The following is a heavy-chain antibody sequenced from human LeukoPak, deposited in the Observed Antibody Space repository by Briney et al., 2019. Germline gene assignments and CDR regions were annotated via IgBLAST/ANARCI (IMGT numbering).Heavy chain of an antibody. V-gene: IGHV3-9*01. J-gene: IGHJ4*02. Sequence: GGSLRLSCAASGFTFDDYAMHWVRQAPGKGLEWVSGISWNSGSIGYADSVKGRFTISRDNAKNSLYLQMNSLRAEDTALYYCAKDRSPVEATPIDYWGQGTLVTVSS. CDR1: GFTFDDYA. D-gene: IGHD1-26*01. CDR3: AKDRSPVEATPIDY. CDR2: ISWNSGSI.